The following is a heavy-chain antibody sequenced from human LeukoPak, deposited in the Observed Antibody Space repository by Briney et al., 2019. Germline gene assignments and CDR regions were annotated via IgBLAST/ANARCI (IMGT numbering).Heavy chain of an antibody. Sequence: GGSLRLSCEASAFTLSSYNMNWVRQAPGKGLEWVAVISYDGSNKYYADSVKGRFTISRDNSKNTLYLQMNSLRAEDTAVYYCARDPGNYGYYYYYYMDVWGKGTTVTVSS. V-gene: IGHV3-30*03. CDR3: ARDPGNYGYYYYYYMDV. CDR1: AFTLSSYN. CDR2: ISYDGSNK. D-gene: IGHD1-7*01. J-gene: IGHJ6*03.